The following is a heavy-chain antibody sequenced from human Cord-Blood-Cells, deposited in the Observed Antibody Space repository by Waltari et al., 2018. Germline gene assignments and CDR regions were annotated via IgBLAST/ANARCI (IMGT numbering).Heavy chain of an antibody. D-gene: IGHD1-26*01. CDR2: IYYSGST. Sequence: QVQLQESGPGLVKPSQTLSLTCTVSGGSISSGDYYWSWIRQPPGKGLEWIGYIYYSGSTYYNPSLKSRVTISVDTSKNQFSLKLSSVTAADTAVYYCARKFLLLRGSYYAFDIWGQGTIVTVSS. V-gene: IGHV4-30-4*01. J-gene: IGHJ3*02. CDR3: ARKFLLLRGSYYAFDI. CDR1: GGSISSGDYY.